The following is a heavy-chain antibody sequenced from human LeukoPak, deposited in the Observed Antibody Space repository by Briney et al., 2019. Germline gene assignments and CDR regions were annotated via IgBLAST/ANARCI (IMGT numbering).Heavy chain of an antibody. Sequence: GGSLRLSCAASGFTFSSYTMNWVRQAPEKGLEWVSSISGSSRHKYYADSLKGRFTISRDNAKNSLYLQMNSLRAEDTAVYYCARTANFAAGYYIDYWGQGTLVTVSS. CDR3: ARTANFAAGYYIDY. V-gene: IGHV3-21*01. CDR2: ISGSSRHK. D-gene: IGHD6-13*01. J-gene: IGHJ4*02. CDR1: GFTFSSYT.